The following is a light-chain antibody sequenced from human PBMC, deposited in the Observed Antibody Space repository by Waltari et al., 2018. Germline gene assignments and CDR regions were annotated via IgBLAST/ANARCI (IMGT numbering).Light chain of an antibody. CDR3: ASFAGSNTL. CDR1: STDIGVYNF. CDR2: EVS. V-gene: IGLV2-8*01. J-gene: IGLJ2*01. Sequence: QSALTQPPSASGSPGQSVTISCTGTSTDIGVYNFVSWYQQPPGKAPKLLIYEVSERASGGPGRFSGSKSGITASLTVFGLQTEDEADYYCASFAGSNTLFGGGTKLTVL.